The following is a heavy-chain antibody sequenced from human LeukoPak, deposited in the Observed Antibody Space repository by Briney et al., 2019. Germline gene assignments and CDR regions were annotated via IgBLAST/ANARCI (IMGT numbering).Heavy chain of an antibody. V-gene: IGHV3-30*02. CDR1: GFTFSSYG. D-gene: IGHD3-10*01. Sequence: GGSLRLSCAAPGFTFSSYGMHWVRQAPGKGLEWVAFIRYDGSNKYYADSVKGRFTISRDNSKNTLYLQMNSLRAEDTAVYYCAKENTFYYYGSGNPGYWGQGTLVTVSS. J-gene: IGHJ4*02. CDR2: IRYDGSNK. CDR3: AKENTFYYYGSGNPGY.